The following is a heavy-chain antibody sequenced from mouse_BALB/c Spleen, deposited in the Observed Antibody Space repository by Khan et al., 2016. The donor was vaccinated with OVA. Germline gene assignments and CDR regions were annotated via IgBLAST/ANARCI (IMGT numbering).Heavy chain of an antibody. Sequence: QVRLQQSGPGLVQPSQSLSITCTVSGFSLTSYGVHWVRQSPGKGLEWLGVIWSGGSTDYNAAFISRLSISKDNSKSQVFFKRNSLEANDTAIYYCARNYDYDEGLAYWGQGTLVTVSA. CDR2: IWSGGST. J-gene: IGHJ3*01. CDR1: GFSLTSYG. V-gene: IGHV2-2*02. D-gene: IGHD2-4*01. CDR3: ARNYDYDEGLAY.